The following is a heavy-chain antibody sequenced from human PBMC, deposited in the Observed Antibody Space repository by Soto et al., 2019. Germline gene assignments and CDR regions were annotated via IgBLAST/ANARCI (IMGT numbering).Heavy chain of an antibody. D-gene: IGHD6-13*01. V-gene: IGHV1-18*01. J-gene: IGHJ6*02. CDR1: ASIFSSFG. CDR2: INAYNGNT. CDR3: ARGRYSSPDFYYYGLDV. Sequence: QVQLVQSGAEVKKPGASVKVSCKASASIFSSFGITWVRQAPGQGPEWMGRINAYNGNTKYAQEFQGRVTLTTDTSTSTAYMELRSLISDDTAVYYCARGRYSSPDFYYYGLDVWGQGTAVTVSS.